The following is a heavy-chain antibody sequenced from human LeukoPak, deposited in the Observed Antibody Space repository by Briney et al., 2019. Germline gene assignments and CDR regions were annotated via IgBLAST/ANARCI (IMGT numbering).Heavy chain of an antibody. J-gene: IGHJ3*02. D-gene: IGHD1-26*01. Sequence: SETLSLTCTVSGGSISSSSYYWGWIRQPPGKGLEWIGSIYYSGSTYYNPSLKSRVTISVDTSKNQFSLKLSSVTAADTAVYYCARWLNGWELLAFDIGGKGTRVTVSS. CDR1: GGSISSSSYY. V-gene: IGHV4-39*07. CDR2: IYYSGST. CDR3: ARWLNGWELLAFDI.